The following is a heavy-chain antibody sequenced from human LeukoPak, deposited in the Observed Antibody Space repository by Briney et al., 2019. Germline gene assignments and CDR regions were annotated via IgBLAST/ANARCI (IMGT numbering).Heavy chain of an antibody. CDR3: ARMGEAAAGSFDY. Sequence: GGSLRLSCAASGFTVSSNYMSWVRQAPGKGLEWVSVIYSGGSTYYADSVKGRFTISRDNSKNTLYLQMNSLRAEDTAVYYCARMGEAAAGSFDYWGQGTLVTVSS. V-gene: IGHV3-53*05. D-gene: IGHD6-13*01. CDR1: GFTVSSNY. J-gene: IGHJ4*02. CDR2: IYSGGST.